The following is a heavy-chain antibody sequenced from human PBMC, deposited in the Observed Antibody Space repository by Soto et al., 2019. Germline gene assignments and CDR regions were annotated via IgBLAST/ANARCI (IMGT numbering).Heavy chain of an antibody. V-gene: IGHV3-48*03. J-gene: IGHJ4*02. CDR1: GFTFIHYE. CDR2: ISSSDSTI. CDR3: ARGPPLDY. Sequence: WGSLRLSCAASGFTFIHYEINLVRHAPLKGLEWVSYISSSDSTIYYADSVKGRFTISRDNAKNSLYLQMNSLRAEDTAVYYCARGPPLDYWGQGTLVTVSS.